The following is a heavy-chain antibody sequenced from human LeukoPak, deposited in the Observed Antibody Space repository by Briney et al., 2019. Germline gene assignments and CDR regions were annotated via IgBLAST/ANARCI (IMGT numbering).Heavy chain of an antibody. CDR2: ISGSGGDT. D-gene: IGHD3-3*01. CDR3: AKEGAYYDFWSGSGWDY. V-gene: IGHV3-23*01. J-gene: IGHJ4*02. Sequence: PSETLSLTCTVSGGSISSSSYYWGWIRQPPGKGLEWVSAISGSGGDTYYADSVKGRFTISRDNSKTMLYLQMRSLRAEDTAVYYCAKEGAYYDFWSGSGWDYWGQGTLVTVSS. CDR1: GGSISSSSYY.